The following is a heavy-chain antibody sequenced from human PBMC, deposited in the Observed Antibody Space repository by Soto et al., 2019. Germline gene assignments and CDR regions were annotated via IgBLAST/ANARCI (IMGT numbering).Heavy chain of an antibody. CDR2: ISAYNGNT. Sequence: QVQLVQSGAEVKNPGASVKVSCKASGYTFTSYGISWVRQAPGQGLEWMGWISAYNGNTNYAQKRQGRVTMITDASTRRDYMELRSLRSDDTAVYYCARDLAVGLVDYWGQGTLVTVSS. CDR1: GYTFTSYG. V-gene: IGHV1-18*01. D-gene: IGHD6-19*01. J-gene: IGHJ4*02. CDR3: ARDLAVGLVDY.